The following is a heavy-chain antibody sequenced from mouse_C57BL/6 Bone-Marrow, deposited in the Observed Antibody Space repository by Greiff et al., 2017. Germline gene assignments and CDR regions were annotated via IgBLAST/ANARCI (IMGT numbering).Heavy chain of an antibody. CDR1: GYTFTSYW. CDR2: IDPSDSYT. D-gene: IGHD1-1*01. J-gene: IGHJ2*01. CDR3: ARTYGSSYVNY. Sequence: VQLQQPGAELVRPGTSVKLSCKASGYTFTSYWMHWVKQRPGQGLEWIGVIDPSDSYTNYNQKFKGKATLTVDTSSSTAYMQLSSLTSEDSAVXYCARTYGSSYVNYWGQGTTLTVSS. V-gene: IGHV1-59*01.